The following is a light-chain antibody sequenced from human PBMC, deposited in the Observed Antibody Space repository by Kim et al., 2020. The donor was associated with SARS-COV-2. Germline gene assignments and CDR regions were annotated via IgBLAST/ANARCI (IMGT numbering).Light chain of an antibody. J-gene: IGLJ2*01. CDR2: EDI. Sequence: QSVLTQPASVSGSPGQSITISCSGTSSDVGPFNLVSWYQQYPDEAPKVVLYEDIKRPSGISDRFSGSKSGNTASLTISGLHDDDEATYYCCSYTGRNTWIFGGGTKVTVL. CDR1: SSDVGPFNL. CDR3: CSYTGRNTWI. V-gene: IGLV2-23*01.